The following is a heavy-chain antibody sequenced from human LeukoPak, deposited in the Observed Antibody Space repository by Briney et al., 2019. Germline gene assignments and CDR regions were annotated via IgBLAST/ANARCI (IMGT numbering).Heavy chain of an antibody. CDR3: ASILAPRWAAAGAYFDY. D-gene: IGHD6-13*01. CDR2: ISSSSSTK. CDR1: GFTFSSYS. J-gene: IGHJ4*02. Sequence: GGSLRLSCAASGFTFSSYSMNWVRQAPGKGLEWVSYISSSSSTKYYADSVQGRFTISRDNAKNSLYLQMNSLRAEDTAVYYCASILAPRWAAAGAYFDYWGQGTLVTVSS. V-gene: IGHV3-48*01.